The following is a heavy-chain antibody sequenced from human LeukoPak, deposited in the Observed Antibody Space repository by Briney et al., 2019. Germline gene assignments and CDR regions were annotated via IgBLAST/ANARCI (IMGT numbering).Heavy chain of an antibody. CDR3: SREFPFCGADCFSGVFNI. D-gene: IGHD2-21*02. J-gene: IGHJ3*02. CDR2: ISVINNANT. V-gene: IGHV1-18*01. Sequence: ASVKVSCKASGYTFSSYGINWVRQAPGQGLEWMGWISVINNANTRYAQNFQGRLTMTTDTSTTTAYMELRSLRSDDTAVYYCSREFPFCGADCFSGVFNIWGQGTMVTVS. CDR1: GYTFSSYG.